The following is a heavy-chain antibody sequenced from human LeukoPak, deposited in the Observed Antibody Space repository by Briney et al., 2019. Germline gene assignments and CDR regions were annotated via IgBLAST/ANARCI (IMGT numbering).Heavy chain of an antibody. CDR1: GFTFSSYS. Sequence: GGSLRLSCAASGFTFSSYSMNWVRQAPGKGLEWVSSISSSSSYIYYADSVKGRFTISRDNSKNSLYLQMNSLRTEDTALYYCAKDIGAGIQLWNHFDYWGQGTLVTVSS. CDR2: ISSSSSYI. J-gene: IGHJ4*02. D-gene: IGHD5-18*01. CDR3: AKDIGAGIQLWNHFDY. V-gene: IGHV3-21*04.